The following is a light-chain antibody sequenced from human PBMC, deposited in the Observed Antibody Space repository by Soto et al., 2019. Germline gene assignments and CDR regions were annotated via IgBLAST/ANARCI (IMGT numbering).Light chain of an antibody. Sequence: QSVLTQPPSASGSLGQSVTISCTGTRSDVGGYKFVSWHQQHPGKAPRLIIYEVSKRPSGVPDRFSGSKSGNTASLTVSGLQAEDEADYHCSSSYAGSNVFVFGSGTKVTVL. CDR1: RSDVGGYKF. CDR2: EVS. CDR3: SSSYAGSNVFV. J-gene: IGLJ1*01. V-gene: IGLV2-8*01.